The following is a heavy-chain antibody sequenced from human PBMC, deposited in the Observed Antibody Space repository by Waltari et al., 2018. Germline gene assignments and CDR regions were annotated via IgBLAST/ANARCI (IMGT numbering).Heavy chain of an antibody. CDR2: ISYDGSNK. J-gene: IGHJ4*02. V-gene: IGHV3-30-3*01. D-gene: IGHD5-12*01. CDR1: GFTFSSYA. CDR3: ARVATIIY. Sequence: QVQLVESGGGVVQPGRSLRLSCAASGFTFSSYAMHWVRQAPGKGLEWVAVISYDGSNKYDADSVKGRFTSSRDNSKNTLYLQMNSLRAEDTAVYYCARVATIIYWGQGTLVTVSS.